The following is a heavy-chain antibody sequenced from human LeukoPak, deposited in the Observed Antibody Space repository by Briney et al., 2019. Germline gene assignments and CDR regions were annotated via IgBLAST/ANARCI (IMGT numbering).Heavy chain of an antibody. J-gene: IGHJ3*02. CDR1: GGSISSYY. CDR3: ARHVYPGRSPKPPPFEI. CDR2: IYYLGST. D-gene: IGHD5/OR15-5a*01. V-gene: IGHV4-59*08. Sequence: PSETLSLTCTVSGGSISSYYWSWIRQTPGKGLEWIGYIYYLGSTSYSPSLKSRITISVDPPKNQFSLRLTSVTAADTAVYYCARHVYPGRSPKPPPFEIWGQGTMVTVSS.